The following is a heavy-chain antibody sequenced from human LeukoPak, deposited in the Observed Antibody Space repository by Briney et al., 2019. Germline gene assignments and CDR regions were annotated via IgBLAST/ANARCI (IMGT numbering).Heavy chain of an antibody. CDR3: AKEMDRATYYYFYYMDV. J-gene: IGHJ6*03. V-gene: IGHV3-23*01. CDR1: GFTFTSYD. CDR2: ISGSGGNT. D-gene: IGHD2-2*03. Sequence: PGGSLRLSCAASGFTFTSYDMSWVRQAPGKGLEWVSAISGSGGNTYYADSVKGRFTNSRDNSKNTLYLQMNSLRAEDTAVYYCAKEMDRATYYYFYYMDVWGKGTTVTVSS.